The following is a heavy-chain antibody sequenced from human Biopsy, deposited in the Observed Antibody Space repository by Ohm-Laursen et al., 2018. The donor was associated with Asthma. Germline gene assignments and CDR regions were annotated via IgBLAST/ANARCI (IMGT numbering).Heavy chain of an antibody. J-gene: IGHJ5*02. D-gene: IGHD6-19*01. CDR2: IHYSGST. Sequence: SETLSLTCTVSGVSIKTDDHYWSWLRQPPRKGLEWFGFIHYSGSTSYNPSLKGGVTISVDTSKNQFSLKLSSVTAADTAVYYCARASVAASSNWFDPWGQGTLVTVSS. V-gene: IGHV4-30-4*01. CDR1: GVSIKTDDHY. CDR3: ARASVAASSNWFDP.